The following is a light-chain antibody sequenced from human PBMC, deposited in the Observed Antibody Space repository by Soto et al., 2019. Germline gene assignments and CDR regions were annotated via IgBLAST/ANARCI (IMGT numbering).Light chain of an antibody. CDR3: AVWDDSLSGPWV. CDR1: SSDVGAYNY. CDR2: DVT. V-gene: IGLV2-11*01. J-gene: IGLJ3*02. Sequence: QSALTQPRSVSGSPGQSVTISCTGTSSDVGAYNYVSWYQQHPGKAPKLMIHDVTKRPSGVPDRFSGSKSGNTASLTISGLQAEDEADYYCAVWDDSLSGPWVFGGGTKLTVL.